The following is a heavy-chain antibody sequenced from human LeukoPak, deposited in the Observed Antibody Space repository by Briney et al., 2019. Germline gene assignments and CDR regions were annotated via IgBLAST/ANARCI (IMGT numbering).Heavy chain of an antibody. D-gene: IGHD6-13*01. CDR3: ARPNTDAAGYYFDY. Sequence: ASVTVSCKASGYTFISYGVSWVRQAPGQGLEWMGWISTYGGSTNYAQNLQGRVTVTTDTSTTTVYMGLRSLRSDDTAVYYCARPNTDAAGYYFDYWGQGTLVTVSS. V-gene: IGHV1-18*01. CDR1: GYTFISYG. CDR2: ISTYGGST. J-gene: IGHJ4*02.